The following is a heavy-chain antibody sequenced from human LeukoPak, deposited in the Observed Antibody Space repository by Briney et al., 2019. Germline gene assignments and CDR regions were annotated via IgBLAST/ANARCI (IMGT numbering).Heavy chain of an antibody. CDR2: INPDNGNT. Sequence: ASVKVSCKASGYTFKTYSIHWVRQAPGQRLGWMGWINPDNGNTRFSQTFQDRLTINRDTSASTAFMELSSLSSEDTAVYFCARDRAKGYTPLDPWGQGTLVTVSS. CDR3: ARDRAKGYTPLDP. J-gene: IGHJ5*02. V-gene: IGHV1-3*01. D-gene: IGHD1-1*01. CDR1: GYTFKTYS.